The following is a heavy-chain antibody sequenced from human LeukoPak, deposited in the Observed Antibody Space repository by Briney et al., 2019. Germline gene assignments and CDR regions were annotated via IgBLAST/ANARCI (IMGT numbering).Heavy chain of an antibody. CDR3: ARAKLGYCSGGSCYQWFDP. J-gene: IGHJ5*02. Sequence: PSETLSLTCTVSGGSISGYYWSWIRQPPGKGLEWIGYIYYSGSTNYNPSLKSRVTISVDTSKNQFSLKLSSVTAADTAVYYCARAKLGYCSGGSCYQWFDPWGQGTLVTVSS. CDR2: IYYSGST. D-gene: IGHD2-15*01. V-gene: IGHV4-59*01. CDR1: GGSISGYY.